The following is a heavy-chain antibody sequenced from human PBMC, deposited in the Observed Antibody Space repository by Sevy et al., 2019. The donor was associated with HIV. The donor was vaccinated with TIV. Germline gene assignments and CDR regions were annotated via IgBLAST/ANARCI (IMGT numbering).Heavy chain of an antibody. CDR3: ARLLPYSSGWYYYYYMDV. Sequence: SETLSLTCTVSGGSISSYYWSWLRQPPGKGLEWIGDIYYSGSTNYNPSLKSRVTISVDTSKNQFSLKPSSVTAADTAVYYCARLLPYSSGWYYYYYMDVSGKWTTVTVSS. CDR1: GGSISSYY. J-gene: IGHJ6*03. CDR2: IYYSGST. D-gene: IGHD6-19*01. V-gene: IGHV4-59*01.